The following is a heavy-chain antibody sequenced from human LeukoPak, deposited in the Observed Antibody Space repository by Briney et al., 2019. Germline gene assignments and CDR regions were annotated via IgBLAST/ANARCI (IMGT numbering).Heavy chain of an antibody. J-gene: IGHJ4*02. CDR3: ARDLVDGVGAPGAY. CDR2: INTYNGNT. D-gene: IGHD1-26*01. Sequence: ASVTVSFKASGYTFTNYGITWMRQAPAQGLEWMGWINTYNGNTNYAQNLQGRVTITTDTSTSTAYMELRSLRSDDTAVFYCARDLVDGVGAPGAYWGQGALVTVSS. CDR1: GYTFTNYG. V-gene: IGHV1-18*01.